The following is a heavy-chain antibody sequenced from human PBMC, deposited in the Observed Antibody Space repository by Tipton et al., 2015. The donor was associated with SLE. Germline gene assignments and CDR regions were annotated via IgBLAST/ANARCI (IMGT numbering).Heavy chain of an antibody. CDR2: MYYSGST. Sequence: TLSLTCTVSGGSITSYYWSWIRQPPGKGLEWIGYMYYSGSTNYNPSLKSRVTISIDTSKNQFSLKVDSVTAADTAVYYCARAPAAGGFDPWGQGTLVTVSS. D-gene: IGHD3-10*01. CDR1: GGSITSYY. J-gene: IGHJ5*02. V-gene: IGHV4-59*01. CDR3: ARAPAAGGFDP.